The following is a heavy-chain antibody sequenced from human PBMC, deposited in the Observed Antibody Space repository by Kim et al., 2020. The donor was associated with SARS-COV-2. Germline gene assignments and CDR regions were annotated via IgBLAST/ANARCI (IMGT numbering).Heavy chain of an antibody. Sequence: SETLSLTCAVYGGSFSGYYWSWIRQPPGKGLEWIGEINHSGSTNYNPSLKSRVTISVDTSKNQFSLKLSSVTAADTAVYYCAITTSHDYGGNFGDYWGQGTLVTVSS. D-gene: IGHD4-17*01. CDR2: INHSGST. J-gene: IGHJ4*02. CDR1: GGSFSGYY. CDR3: AITTSHDYGGNFGDY. V-gene: IGHV4-34*01.